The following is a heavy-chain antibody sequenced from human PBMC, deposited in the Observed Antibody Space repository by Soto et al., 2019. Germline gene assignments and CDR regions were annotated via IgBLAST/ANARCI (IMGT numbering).Heavy chain of an antibody. CDR1: GFTFSSYA. J-gene: IGHJ4*02. D-gene: IGHD2-15*01. CDR3: AKVHGYCSGGSCYPAFDY. Sequence: EVQLLESGGGLVQPGGSLRLSCAASGFTFSSYAMSWVRQAPGKGLEWVSAISGSGGSTYYADSVKGRFTISRDNSKNTLYLQMSSLRAEDTAVYYCAKVHGYCSGGSCYPAFDYWGQGTLVTVSS. CDR2: ISGSGGST. V-gene: IGHV3-23*01.